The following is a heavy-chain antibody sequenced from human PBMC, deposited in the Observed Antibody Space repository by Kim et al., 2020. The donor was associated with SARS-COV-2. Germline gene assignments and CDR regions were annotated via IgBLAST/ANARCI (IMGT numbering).Heavy chain of an antibody. J-gene: IGHJ4*02. Sequence: TNYHPSLKSRVTISVDPSKNQFSLKLSSVTAADTAVYYCARDRGSGFEFDYWGQGTLVTVSS. CDR2: T. V-gene: IGHV4-59*01. CDR3: ARDRGSGFEFDY. D-gene: IGHD6-19*01.